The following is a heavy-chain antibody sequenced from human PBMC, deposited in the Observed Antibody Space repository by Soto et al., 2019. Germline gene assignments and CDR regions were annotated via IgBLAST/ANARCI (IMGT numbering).Heavy chain of an antibody. CDR1: GGSMSSYY. D-gene: IGHD2-2*01. CDR3: ASWGVYCTSTSCFGRWFDP. CDR2: IYYSGST. Sequence: QVQLQESGPGLVKPSETLSLTCTVSGGSMSSYYWSWIRQPPGKGLEWVGYIYYSGSTNYNPSLKRRVTISVDPSKKQFALKLSSVTAADTAVYYCASWGVYCTSTSCFGRWFDPWGQGILVTVSS. V-gene: IGHV4-59*08. J-gene: IGHJ5*02.